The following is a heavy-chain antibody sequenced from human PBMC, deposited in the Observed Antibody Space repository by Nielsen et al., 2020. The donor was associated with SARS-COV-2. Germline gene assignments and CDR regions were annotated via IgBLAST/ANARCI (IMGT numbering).Heavy chain of an antibody. CDR1: GFTFSDYA. CDR2: ISFDGLYK. CDR3: AREDRTNWYGVDY. Sequence: GESLKISCAASGFTFSDYAMHWVRQAPGKGLEWVTVISFDGLYKQYTDSVKGRFSISRDNSKNTVSLQMDSLRTEDTAVYYCAREDRTNWYGVDYWGQGTLVTVSS. V-gene: IGHV3-30*04. J-gene: IGHJ4*02. D-gene: IGHD6-13*01.